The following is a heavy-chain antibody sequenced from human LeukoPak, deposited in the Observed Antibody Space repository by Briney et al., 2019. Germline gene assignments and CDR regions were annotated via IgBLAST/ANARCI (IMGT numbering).Heavy chain of an antibody. V-gene: IGHV4-31*03. Sequence: SETLSLTCTVYGGSISSGGYYLSWIRQHPGKGLEWIGYIYYSGSTYYNPSLKSRVTISVDTSKNQFSLKLSSVTAADTAVYYCARTHRYSGFDYWGQGTLVTVSS. CDR2: IYYSGST. J-gene: IGHJ4*02. CDR1: GGSISSGGYY. CDR3: ARTHRYSGFDY. D-gene: IGHD3-10*01.